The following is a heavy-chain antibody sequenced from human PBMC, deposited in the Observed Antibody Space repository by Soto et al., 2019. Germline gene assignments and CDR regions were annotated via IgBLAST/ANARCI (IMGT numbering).Heavy chain of an antibody. CDR1: GFNFKNYW. J-gene: IGHJ4*02. V-gene: IGHV3-7*03. Sequence: EVQLVESGGGLVQPGGSLRLACVASGFNFKNYWMNWVRQAPGKGLEWVANIKEDGREMHYVDSVRGRFTISRDNAKNSLNLNLNGLRAEDTAVYSFARGSPTAGIDYGGRGTLAPVSS. CDR2: IKEDGREM. D-gene: IGHD6-13*01. CDR3: ARGSPTAGIDY.